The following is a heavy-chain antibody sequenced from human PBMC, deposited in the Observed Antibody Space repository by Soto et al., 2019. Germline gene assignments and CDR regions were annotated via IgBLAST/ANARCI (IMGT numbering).Heavy chain of an antibody. Sequence: QITLKESGPPLVRPTQTLTLTCTFSGFSISSSGVGVCWIRQPPGKALEWLALIYWDDDKRYSLSLNSRLTTTKDTSKNQVVPTLTTSDTVDTATYYCARGEWNTYYIHFFDYWGQGTLVTVSS. D-gene: IGHD3-10*01. CDR2: IYWDDDK. V-gene: IGHV2-5*02. CDR1: GFSISSSGVG. J-gene: IGHJ4*02. CDR3: ARGEWNTYYIHFFDY.